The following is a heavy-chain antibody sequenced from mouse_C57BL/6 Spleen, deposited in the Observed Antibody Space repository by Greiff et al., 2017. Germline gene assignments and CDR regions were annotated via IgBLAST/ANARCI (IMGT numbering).Heavy chain of an antibody. D-gene: IGHD2-3*01. J-gene: IGHJ3*01. CDR3: ARYDGYYPY. V-gene: IGHV1-80*01. Sequence: VKLVEPGAELVKPGASVKISCKASGYAFSSYWMNWVKQRPGRGLEWIGQIYPGDGDTNYNGKFKGKATLTADKSSSTSYMQLSILTSDDASVYFCARYDGYYPYWGQGTLVTVSA. CDR1: GYAFSSYW. CDR2: IYPGDGDT.